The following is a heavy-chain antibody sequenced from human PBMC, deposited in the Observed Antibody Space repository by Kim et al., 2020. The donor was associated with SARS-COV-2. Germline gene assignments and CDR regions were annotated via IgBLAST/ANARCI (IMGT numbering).Heavy chain of an antibody. Sequence: YVDSVKGRFTISRDNTRNSLFLQMNSLRVEDTAVYYCARRGGAKGSGNDFWGQGILVTVSS. CDR3: ARRGGAKGSGNDF. D-gene: IGHD3-10*01. V-gene: IGHV3-7*01. J-gene: IGHJ4*02.